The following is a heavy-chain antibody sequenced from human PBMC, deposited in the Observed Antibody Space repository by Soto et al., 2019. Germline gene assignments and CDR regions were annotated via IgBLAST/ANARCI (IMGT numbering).Heavy chain of an antibody. V-gene: IGHV1-69*06. CDR3: ARRGYYDFWSGYLYGMDV. Sequence: QVQLVQSGAEVKKPGSSVKVSCKASGGTFSSYAISWVRQAPGQGVEWMGGIIPIFGTANYAQKFQGRVTITADKSTSTAYMELSSLRSEDTAVYYCARRGYYDFWSGYLYGMDVWGQGTTVTVSS. CDR2: IIPIFGTA. CDR1: GGTFSSYA. D-gene: IGHD3-3*01. J-gene: IGHJ6*02.